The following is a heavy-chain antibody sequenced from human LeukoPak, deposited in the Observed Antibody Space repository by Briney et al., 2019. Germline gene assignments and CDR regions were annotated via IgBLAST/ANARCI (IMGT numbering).Heavy chain of an antibody. J-gene: IGHJ5*02. D-gene: IGHD6-13*01. V-gene: IGHV1-2*02. CDR2: INPNSGGT. CDR3: ARVKLGGIAAVNWFDP. Sequence: GASVKVSCKASGYTFTGYYIHWVRQAPGQGLEWMGCINPNSGGTNYAQKFQGRVTMTRDTSISTAYMELSRLRSDDTAVYYCARVKLGGIAAVNWFDPWGQGTLVTVSS. CDR1: GYTFTGYY.